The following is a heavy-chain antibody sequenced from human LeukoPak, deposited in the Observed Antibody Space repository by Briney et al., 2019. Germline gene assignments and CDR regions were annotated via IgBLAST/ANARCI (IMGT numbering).Heavy chain of an antibody. CDR1: GGSLSGYY. D-gene: IGHD5-18*01. CDR3: ARGQGYSYGY. V-gene: IGHV4-34*01. CDR2: INHSGST. Sequence: PSETLSLTCALYGGSLSGYYWSWIRQPPGKGLEWIGEINHSGSTNYNPSLKSRVTISVDTSKNQFSLKLSSVTAADTAVYYCARGQGYSYGYWGQGTLVTVSS. J-gene: IGHJ4*02.